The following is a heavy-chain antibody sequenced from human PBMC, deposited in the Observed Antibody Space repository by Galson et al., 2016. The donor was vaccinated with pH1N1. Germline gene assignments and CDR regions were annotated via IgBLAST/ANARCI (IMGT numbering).Heavy chain of an antibody. CDR3: ARQYDFGDYRGIAFDI. V-gene: IGHV5-51*03. D-gene: IGHD4-17*01. CDR1: GYIFTSQW. Sequence: QSGAEVKKPGESLKISCKASGYIFTSQWIAWVRQVPGKGLEWVGVVNPGGSTIRYSPSFQGQVTISSDKSISTAYLQWISLRASDTAMYYCARQYDFGDYRGIAFDIWGQGTMVIVSS. CDR2: VNPGGSTI. J-gene: IGHJ3*02.